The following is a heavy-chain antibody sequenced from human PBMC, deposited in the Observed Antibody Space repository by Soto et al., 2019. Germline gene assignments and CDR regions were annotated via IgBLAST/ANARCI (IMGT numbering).Heavy chain of an antibody. CDR2: IYVGDSDT. D-gene: IGHD3-10*01. Sequence: GESLKISCKGSGYSFSNYWIAWVRLMPGKGLEWMGIIYVGDSDTRYSPSFQGQVTISADKSISTAYLQWRSLRASDTAMYYCARPRSGSYRLDYYGMDVWGQGTTVTVSS. CDR3: ARPRSGSYRLDYYGMDV. CDR1: GYSFSNYW. V-gene: IGHV5-51*01. J-gene: IGHJ6*02.